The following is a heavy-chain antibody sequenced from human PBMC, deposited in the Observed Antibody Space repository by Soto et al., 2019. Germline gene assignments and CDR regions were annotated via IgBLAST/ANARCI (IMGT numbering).Heavy chain of an antibody. CDR2: INAGNGNT. Sequence: ASGKVSCKASGYTFTKYAMHWVRQAPGPRLEWMGWINAGNGNTKYSQKFQGRVTITRDTSASTAYLELSSLRSEDTAVYYCARSSLQIYASMIDYWGQGTLVTVSS. CDR1: GYTFTKYA. J-gene: IGHJ4*02. V-gene: IGHV1-3*01. D-gene: IGHD2-21*01. CDR3: ARSSLQIYASMIDY.